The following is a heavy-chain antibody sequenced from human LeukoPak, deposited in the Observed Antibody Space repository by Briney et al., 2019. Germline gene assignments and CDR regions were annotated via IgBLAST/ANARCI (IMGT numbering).Heavy chain of an antibody. CDR1: GYTLTELS. V-gene: IGHV1-24*01. D-gene: IGHD5-18*01. Sequence: GASVKVSCKVSGYTLTELSMHWVRQAPGKGLEWRGGFDPEDGETIYAQKFKGRVTMTEDTSTDTAYMELSSLRSEDTAVYYCATAAGYSYGNWFDPWGQGTLVTVSS. CDR3: ATAAGYSYGNWFDP. J-gene: IGHJ5*02. CDR2: FDPEDGET.